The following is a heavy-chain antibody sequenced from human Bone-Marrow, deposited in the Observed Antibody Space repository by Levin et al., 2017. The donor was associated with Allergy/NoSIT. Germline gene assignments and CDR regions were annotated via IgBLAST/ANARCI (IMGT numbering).Heavy chain of an antibody. CDR2: IGGSGDYI. CDR3: VKFGGYDYFDAFDV. Sequence: GGSLRLSCKASGFTFSDYAMSWVRQAPGKGLEWVSVIGGSGDYIYYADSVRGRFTISRDNSKDTLYLQMHSLRAEDTAVYYCVKFGGYDYFDAFDVWGQGTMVTVSS. V-gene: IGHV3-23*01. CDR1: GFTFSDYA. J-gene: IGHJ3*01. D-gene: IGHD5-12*01.